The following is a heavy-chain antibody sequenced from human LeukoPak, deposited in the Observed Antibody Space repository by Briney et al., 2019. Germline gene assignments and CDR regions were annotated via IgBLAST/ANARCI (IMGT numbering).Heavy chain of an antibody. V-gene: IGHV4-34*01. CDR3: ARQTYSSSWWTDFDY. D-gene: IGHD6-13*01. CDR2: INHSGST. J-gene: IGHJ4*02. Sequence: SETLSLTCAVYGGSFSGYYWSWIRQPPGKGLEWIGEINHSGSTNYNPSLKSRVTISVDTSKNQFSLKLSSVTAADTAVYYCARQTYSSSWWTDFDYWGQGTLVTVSS. CDR1: GGSFSGYY.